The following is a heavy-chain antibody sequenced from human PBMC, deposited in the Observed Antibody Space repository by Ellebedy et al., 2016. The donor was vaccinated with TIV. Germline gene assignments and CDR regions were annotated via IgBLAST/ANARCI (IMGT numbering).Heavy chain of an antibody. CDR2: IYSGGST. CDR1: GFTVSSNY. J-gene: IGHJ5*02. CDR3: AKGSRRLAFDP. V-gene: IGHV3-53*01. Sequence: GESLKISCAASGFTVSSNYMSWVRQAPGKGLEWVSVIYSGGSTYYADSVKGRFTISRDNSKNTLYLQMNSLRAEDTAVYYCAKGSRRLAFDPWGQGTLVTVSS. D-gene: IGHD1-26*01.